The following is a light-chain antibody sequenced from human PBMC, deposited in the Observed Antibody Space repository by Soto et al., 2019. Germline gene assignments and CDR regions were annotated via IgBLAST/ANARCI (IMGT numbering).Light chain of an antibody. CDR1: ESVRHY. V-gene: IGKV3D-15*01. CDR3: QQYNNWPSWT. CDR2: DAS. J-gene: IGKJ1*01. Sequence: EIVLTQSPATLSLSPGERATLSCRASESVRHYVAWYQQKPGQAPRLLIYDASTRATGIPARFSGSGSGTEFTLTISSLQSEDFAIYYCQQYNNWPSWTVGQGTKLDIK.